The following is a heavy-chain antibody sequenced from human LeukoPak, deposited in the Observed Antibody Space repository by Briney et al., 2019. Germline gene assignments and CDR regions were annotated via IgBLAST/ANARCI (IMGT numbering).Heavy chain of an antibody. Sequence: GESLKISCKGSGYSFTSYWIGWVRQMPGKGLEWMGIIYPGDSDTRYSPSFQGQVTISADKSISTAYLQWSSLKASDTAMYYCARQPLHSGSYRNFDYWGQGTLVTVSS. CDR2: IYPGDSDT. CDR1: GYSFTSYW. J-gene: IGHJ4*02. V-gene: IGHV5-51*01. D-gene: IGHD1-26*01. CDR3: ARQPLHSGSYRNFDY.